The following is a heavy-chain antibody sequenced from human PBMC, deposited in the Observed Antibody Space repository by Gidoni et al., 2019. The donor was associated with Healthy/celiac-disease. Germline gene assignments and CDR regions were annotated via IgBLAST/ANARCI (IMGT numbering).Heavy chain of an antibody. D-gene: IGHD2-15*01. CDR2: IIPILGIA. Sequence: QVQLVQSGAEVKKPGSSVTVSCKASGGTFSSYAISWVRQAPGQGLEWMGRIIPILGIANYAQKFQGRVTITADKSTSTAYMELSSLRSEDTAVYYCARRGYCSGGSCYSDYWGQGTLVTVSS. CDR3: ARRGYCSGGSCYSDY. V-gene: IGHV1-69*04. J-gene: IGHJ4*02. CDR1: GGTFSSYA.